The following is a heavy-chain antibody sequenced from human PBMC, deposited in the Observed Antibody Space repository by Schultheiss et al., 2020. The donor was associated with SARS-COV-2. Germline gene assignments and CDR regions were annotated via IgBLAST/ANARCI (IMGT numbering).Heavy chain of an antibody. CDR1: GFTFSSYA. CDR2: ISYDGSNK. D-gene: IGHD2-21*02. V-gene: IGHV3-30-3*01. Sequence: GGSLRLSCAASGFTFSSYAMHWVRQAPGKGLEWVAVISYDGSNKYYADSVKGRFTISRDNSKNTLYLQMNSLRAEDTAVYYCARESDYNWFDPWGQGTLVTVSS. CDR3: ARESDYNWFDP. J-gene: IGHJ5*02.